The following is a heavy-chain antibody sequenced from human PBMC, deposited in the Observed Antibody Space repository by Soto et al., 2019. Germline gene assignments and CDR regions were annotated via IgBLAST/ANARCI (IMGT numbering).Heavy chain of an antibody. CDR1: GFSFSNYA. CDR3: TRDPYGGSRYSFDS. V-gene: IGHV3-33*01. CDR2: IWYDGSNK. J-gene: IGHJ4*02. D-gene: IGHD2-15*01. Sequence: QVQLVESGGGVVQPGKSLRLSCAASGFSFSNYAMHWVRQAPGKGLEWVAVIWYDGSNKYYADSVKGRFTISKDNSQTTVYLQMNSLRAEDTAVYYCTRDPYGGSRYSFDSWGQGTLVTVSS.